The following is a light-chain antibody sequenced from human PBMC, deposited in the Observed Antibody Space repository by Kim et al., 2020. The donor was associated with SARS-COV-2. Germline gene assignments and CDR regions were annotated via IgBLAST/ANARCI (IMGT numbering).Light chain of an antibody. CDR1: QRVSSN. CDR2: GAS. CDR3: QQYNNWPLT. Sequence: EIVMTQSPATLSVSPGERATLSCRASQRVSSNLAWYQQKPGQAPRLLIYGASTRATGIPARFSGSGSGTEFTLTISRLQSEDFAVYYCQQYNNWPLTFGGGTKVDIK. J-gene: IGKJ4*01. V-gene: IGKV3D-15*01.